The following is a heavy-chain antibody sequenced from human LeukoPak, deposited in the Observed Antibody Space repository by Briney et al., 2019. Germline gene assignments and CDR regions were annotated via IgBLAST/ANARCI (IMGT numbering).Heavy chain of an antibody. CDR2: ISSSGSST. CDR1: GFTFSDYY. CDR3: ARGRAGFWSGIFNWFDP. J-gene: IGHJ5*02. Sequence: GGSLRLSCAASGFTFSDYYMSWIRQAPGKGLEWVSYISSSGSSTYYADSVKGRFTTSRDNAKNSLYLQMNSLRAEDTAVYYCARGRAGFWSGIFNWFDPWGQGTLVTVSS. D-gene: IGHD3-3*01. V-gene: IGHV3-11*01.